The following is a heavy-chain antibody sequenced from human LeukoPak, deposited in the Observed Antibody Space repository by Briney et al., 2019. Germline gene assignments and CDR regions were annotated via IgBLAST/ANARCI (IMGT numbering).Heavy chain of an antibody. J-gene: IGHJ4*02. Sequence: GSLRLSCAASGFTFSSYGMTWVRQAPGKGLEWVSIITGSGGSTSYADSVRGRFTISRDNSKNTLYLQMNSLRAEDTAVYYCAKSQGYFDYWGRGTLVTVPS. CDR1: GFTFSSYG. CDR3: AKSQGYFDY. V-gene: IGHV3-23*01. CDR2: ITGSGGST.